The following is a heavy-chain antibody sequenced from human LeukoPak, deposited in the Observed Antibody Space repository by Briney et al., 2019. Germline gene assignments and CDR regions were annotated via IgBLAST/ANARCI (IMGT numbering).Heavy chain of an antibody. D-gene: IGHD4-17*01. CDR2: INHSGST. CDR3: ARELHDYGDYHYFDY. Sequence: SETLSLTCAVYGGSFSGYYWSWIRQPPGKGLEWIGEINHSGSTNYNPSLKSRVTISVDTSKNQFSLKLSSVTAADTAVYYCARELHDYGDYHYFDYWGQGTLVTVSS. CDR1: GGSFSGYY. J-gene: IGHJ4*02. V-gene: IGHV4-34*01.